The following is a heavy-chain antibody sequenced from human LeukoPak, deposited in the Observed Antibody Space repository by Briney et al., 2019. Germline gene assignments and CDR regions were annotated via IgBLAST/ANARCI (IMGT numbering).Heavy chain of an antibody. Sequence: SVKVSCKASGGTFSSYAISWVRQAPGQGLEWMGGIIPIFGTANYAQKFQGRVTITTDESTSTAYMELSSLRSEDTAVYYCARPYPQYCGGDCSFGYWGQGTLVTVSS. J-gene: IGHJ4*02. D-gene: IGHD2-21*02. CDR2: IIPIFGTA. V-gene: IGHV1-69*05. CDR3: ARPYPQYCGGDCSFGY. CDR1: GGTFSSYA.